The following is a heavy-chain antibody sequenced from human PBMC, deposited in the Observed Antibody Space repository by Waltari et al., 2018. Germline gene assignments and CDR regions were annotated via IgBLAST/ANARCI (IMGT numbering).Heavy chain of an antibody. Sequence: EVQMVESGGGLVQPGGSLSPSCAASGFTFSSFSMHWVRQAPGKGLEYVSAFSRDGVTTYYANSVKGRFTISRDNSKNTLYLQMGSLRAEDMAVYYCARIDGSGWYGSWGQGTLVTVSS. CDR1: GFTFSSFS. CDR3: ARIDGSGWYGS. D-gene: IGHD6-19*01. CDR2: FSRDGVTT. V-gene: IGHV3-64*01. J-gene: IGHJ4*02.